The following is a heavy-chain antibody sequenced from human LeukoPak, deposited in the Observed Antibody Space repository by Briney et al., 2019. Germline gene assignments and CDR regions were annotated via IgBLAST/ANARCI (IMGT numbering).Heavy chain of an antibody. D-gene: IGHD4/OR15-4a*01. J-gene: IGHJ4*02. CDR1: GFIVSDNY. CDR3: ARNRDYGQTGYFDY. V-gene: IGHV3-66*01. Sequence: PGGSLRLSCAGSGFIVSDNYMSWVRQSPGKGLEWLSVIYSGGSTYYADSVKGRFNIYRDHSKNTLYLQLNSLRAEDTAAYYCARNRDYGQTGYFDYWGQGTLVTVSS. CDR2: IYSGGST.